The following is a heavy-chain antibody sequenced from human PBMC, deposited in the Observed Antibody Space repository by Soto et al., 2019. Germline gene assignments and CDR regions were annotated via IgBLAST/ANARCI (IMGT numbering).Heavy chain of an antibody. CDR3: AIPQIARHYYDGVEV. J-gene: IGHJ6*02. CDR1: GYTFTSFY. Sequence: QVQLVQSGAEVKKPGASVKVSCKASGYTFTSFYMHWVRQAPGQGLEWMGIINPSGTTTDYAQKFQGRLTMTSDTSTRTYYLALSSLTSEDTAVYYCAIPQIARHYYDGVEVWGQGTAVTVSS. D-gene: IGHD2-2*01. CDR2: INPSGTTT. V-gene: IGHV1-46*01.